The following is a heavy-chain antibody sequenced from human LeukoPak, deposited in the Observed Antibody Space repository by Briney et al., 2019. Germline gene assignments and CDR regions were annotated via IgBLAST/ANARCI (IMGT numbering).Heavy chain of an antibody. CDR3: ARASAARLIDY. J-gene: IGHJ4*02. Sequence: SETLSLTCTVSRGSISSYYWRWIRQPAGKGLEWIGRIHTSQSTNYNPSLKSRVTMSVDTSKNQFSLKLSSVTAADTAVYYCARASAARLIDYWGQGTLVTVSS. D-gene: IGHD6-6*01. CDR2: IHTSQST. CDR1: RGSISSYY. V-gene: IGHV4-4*07.